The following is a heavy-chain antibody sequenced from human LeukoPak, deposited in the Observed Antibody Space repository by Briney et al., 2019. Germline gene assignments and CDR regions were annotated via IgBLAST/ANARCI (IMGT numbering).Heavy chain of an antibody. CDR1: GFTFDDSA. D-gene: IGHD3-16*01. Sequence: VQPGRSLRLSCAASGFTFDDSAMHWVRQAPGKGLEWVSGISWNSISIGYADSVKGRFTISRDNAKNSLYLQMNSLGAEDTAFYYCAPIRAGGDYMDVWGKGTTVTVSS. V-gene: IGHV3-9*01. J-gene: IGHJ6*03. CDR3: APIRAGGDYMDV. CDR2: ISWNSISI.